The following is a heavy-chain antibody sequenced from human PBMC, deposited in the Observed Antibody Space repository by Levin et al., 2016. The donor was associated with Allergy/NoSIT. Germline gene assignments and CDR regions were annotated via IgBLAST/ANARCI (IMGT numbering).Heavy chain of an antibody. J-gene: IGHJ5*02. CDR2: IDPSDSYT. Sequence: VRQMPGKGLEWMGRIDPSDSYTNYSPSFQGHVTISADKSISTAYLQWSSLKASDTAMYYCARRASSGYYIALRSGDWFDPWGQGTLVTVSS. CDR3: ARRASSGYYIALRSGDWFDP. D-gene: IGHD3-22*01. V-gene: IGHV5-10-1*01.